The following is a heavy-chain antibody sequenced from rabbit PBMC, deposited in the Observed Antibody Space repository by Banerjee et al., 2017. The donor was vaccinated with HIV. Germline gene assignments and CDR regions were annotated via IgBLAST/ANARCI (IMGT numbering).Heavy chain of an antibody. J-gene: IGHJ4*01. CDR2: IAIGSSGNT. D-gene: IGHD6-1*01. V-gene: IGHV1S40*01. Sequence: QSLEESGGDLVKPEGSLTLTCTASGFSFSSGYYMCWVRQAPGKGLEWIACIAIGSSGNTYYASWAKGRFTISKTSSTTVTLQMTSLTAADTATYFCARSYTWNGYGYAFNLWGPGTLVTVS. CDR3: ARSYTWNGYGYAFNL. CDR1: GFSFSSGYY.